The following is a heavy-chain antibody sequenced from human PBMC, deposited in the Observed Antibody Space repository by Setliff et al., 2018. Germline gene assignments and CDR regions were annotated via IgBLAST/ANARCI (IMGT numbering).Heavy chain of an antibody. J-gene: IGHJ4*02. CDR3: ARSPSSGAYWNPRPFYSDY. CDR1: GASITSGGFY. Sequence: PSETLSLTCSVSGASITSGGFYWTWIRQPAGKGLEWIGHISPSGSTTYNPSVKSRVTISLDTSKNHFSLKLDSVTAADTALCYCARSPSSGAYWNPRPFYSDYWARGTLVTVS. V-gene: IGHV4-61*09. CDR2: ISPSGST. D-gene: IGHD1-26*01.